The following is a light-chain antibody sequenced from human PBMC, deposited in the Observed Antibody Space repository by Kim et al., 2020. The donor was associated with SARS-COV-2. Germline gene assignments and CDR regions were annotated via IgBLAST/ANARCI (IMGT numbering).Light chain of an antibody. CDR3: QQYNNWSPLT. Sequence: DIVITQSPATLSVSVGARATLSCRASQSVIGNLAWYQQEPGQAPRLLIYGASSRATSIPARFSGSGSGTEFTLTINSLQSEDFAVYYCQQYNNWSPLTFGGGTKVDIK. CDR1: QSVIGN. J-gene: IGKJ4*01. CDR2: GAS. V-gene: IGKV3-15*01.